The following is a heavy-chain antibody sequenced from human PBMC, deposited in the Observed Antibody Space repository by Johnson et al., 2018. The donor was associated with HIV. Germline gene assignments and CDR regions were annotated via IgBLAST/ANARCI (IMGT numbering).Heavy chain of an antibody. V-gene: IGHV3-30*18. CDR2: ISYDGSNK. CDR1: QFSFSNYG. D-gene: IGHD6-19*01. CDR3: AKEPWHSSLSLIGLFVFDI. Sequence: QVQLVESGGGVVQPGRSLRLSCAASQFSFSNYGMHWVRQAPGKGLEWVAVISYDGSNKYYANSVKGRFNISRDNSKNTLYLQMNSLRAEDTAVYYCAKEPWHSSLSLIGLFVFDIRGQGTMVTVSS. J-gene: IGHJ3*02.